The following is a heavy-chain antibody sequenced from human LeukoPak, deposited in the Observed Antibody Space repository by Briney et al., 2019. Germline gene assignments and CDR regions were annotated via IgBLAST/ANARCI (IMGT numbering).Heavy chain of an antibody. J-gene: IGHJ6*02. V-gene: IGHV3-30*04. CDR1: GFPFSNYA. CDR2: ITYDGTTT. D-gene: IGHD2-2*01. Sequence: GGSLRPSCAASGFPFSNYAMHWVRQAPGKGLEWVAVITYDGTTTHHADSVKGRFTISRDISKNMLYLQMSSLRPEDTALYYCARLGGFCSGTSCYLLYGLDVWGQGTTVTVSS. CDR3: ARLGGFCSGTSCYLLYGLDV.